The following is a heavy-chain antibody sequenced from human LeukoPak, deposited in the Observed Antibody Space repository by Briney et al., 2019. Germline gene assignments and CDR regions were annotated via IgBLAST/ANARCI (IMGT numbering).Heavy chain of an antibody. D-gene: IGHD3-10*01. CDR1: GYTFTSYG. CDR3: ARATQKGNFDY. J-gene: IGHJ4*02. V-gene: IGHV1-18*01. CDR2: ISAYNGNT. Sequence: GASVKVSCKASGYTFTSYGISWVRQAPRQGLECMGWISAYNGNTNYAQKLQGRVTMTTDTSTSTAYMELRSLRSDDTAVYYCARATQKGNFDYWGQGTLVTVSS.